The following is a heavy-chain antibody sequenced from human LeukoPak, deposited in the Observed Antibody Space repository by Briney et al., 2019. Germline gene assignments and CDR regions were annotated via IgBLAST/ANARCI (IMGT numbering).Heavy chain of an antibody. CDR3: ARHGPYYDLWSGGNFDY. D-gene: IGHD3-3*01. J-gene: IGHJ4*02. Sequence: SETLPPTCAVSGYSISSGYYWGWIRQPPGKGREWIGSFYHSGSTYYNPSLKSRVTISVDTSKNQFSLKLSSVTAADTAVYYCARHGPYYDLWSGGNFDYWGQGTLVTVSS. CDR1: GYSISSGYY. V-gene: IGHV4-38-2*01. CDR2: FYHSGST.